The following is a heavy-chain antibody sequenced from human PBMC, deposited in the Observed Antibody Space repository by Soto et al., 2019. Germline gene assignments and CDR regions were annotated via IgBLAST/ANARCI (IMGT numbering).Heavy chain of an antibody. V-gene: IGHV4-39*01. CDR1: GGSISSSSYY. J-gene: IGHJ5*02. D-gene: IGHD2-2*01. CDR2: IYYSGST. CDR3: AATTGRYCSSTSCRPLRFAWSWFDP. Sequence: QLQLQESGPGLVKPSETLSLTCTVSGGSISSSSYYWGWIRQPPGKGLEWIGSIYYSGSTYYNPSLKSRVTISVDTSKNQFSLKLSSVTAADTAVYYCAATTGRYCSSTSCRPLRFAWSWFDPWGQGTLVTVSS.